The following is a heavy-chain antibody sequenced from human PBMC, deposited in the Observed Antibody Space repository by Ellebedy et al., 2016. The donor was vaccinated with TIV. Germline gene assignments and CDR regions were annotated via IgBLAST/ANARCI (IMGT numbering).Heavy chain of an antibody. CDR2: IYYSGST. V-gene: IGHV4-39*01. CDR3: ASTGWGFGESDP. Sequence: SETLSLXXTVSGGSISSSSYYWGWIRQPPGKGLEWIGSIYYSGSTYYNPSLKSRVTISVDTSKNQFSLKLSSVTAADTAVYYCASTGWGFGESDPWGQGTLVTVSS. CDR1: GGSISSSSYY. D-gene: IGHD3-10*01. J-gene: IGHJ5*02.